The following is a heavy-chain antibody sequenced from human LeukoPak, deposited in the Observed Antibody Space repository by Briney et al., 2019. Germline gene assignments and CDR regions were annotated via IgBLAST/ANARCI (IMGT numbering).Heavy chain of an antibody. CDR3: ARRYCSSTSCTLDY. Sequence: TGGSLRLSCAASGFTFSSYSMSWVRQAPGKGLEWVSYISSSGSTKNYADSVKGRFTISRDNAENSLSLQMNSLRAEDTAVYYCARRYCSSTSCTLDYWGQGTLVTVSS. D-gene: IGHD2-2*01. V-gene: IGHV3-48*04. J-gene: IGHJ4*02. CDR2: ISSSGSTK. CDR1: GFTFSSYS.